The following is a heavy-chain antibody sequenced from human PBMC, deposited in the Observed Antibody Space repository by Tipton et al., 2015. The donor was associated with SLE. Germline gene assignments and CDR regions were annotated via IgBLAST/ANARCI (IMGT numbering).Heavy chain of an antibody. CDR2: ISSRSTYI. CDR3: AKGRDGNSGYGRGSRLDY. D-gene: IGHD5-12*01. V-gene: IGHV3-21*01. CDR1: GFTFSDYS. Sequence: SLRLSCAASGFTFSDYSMNWVRQAPGKGPEWVSSISSRSTYIYYGDSVKDRFTISRDNAKNSLYLQMDSLRAEDTAVYYCAKGRDGNSGYGRGSRLDYWGQGTLVTVSS. J-gene: IGHJ4*02.